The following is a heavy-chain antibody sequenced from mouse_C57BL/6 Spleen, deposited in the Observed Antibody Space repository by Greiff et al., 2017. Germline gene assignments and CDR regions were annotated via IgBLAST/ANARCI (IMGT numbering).Heavy chain of an antibody. Sequence: VQLQQSGAELVKPGASVKLSCKASGYTFTEYTIHWVKQRSGQGLEWIGWFYPGSGSIKYNEKFKDKATLTADKSSSTVYREVSRLTSEESAVYFCARREGDWDWFAYWGQGTLVTVSA. D-gene: IGHD4-1*01. CDR3: ARREGDWDWFAY. CDR2: FYPGSGSI. CDR1: GYTFTEYT. V-gene: IGHV1-62-2*01. J-gene: IGHJ3*01.